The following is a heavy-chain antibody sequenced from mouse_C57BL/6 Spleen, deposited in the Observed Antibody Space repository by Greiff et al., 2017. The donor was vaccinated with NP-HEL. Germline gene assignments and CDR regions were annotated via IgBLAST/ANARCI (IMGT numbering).Heavy chain of an antibody. V-gene: IGHV1-18*01. CDR1: GYTFTDYN. D-gene: IGHD2-4*01. CDR3: ARSGRYYDYAWFAY. Sequence: VQLQQSGPELVKPGASVKIPCKASGYTFTDYNMDWVKQSHGKSLEWIGDINPNNGGTIYNQKFKGKATLTVDKSSSTAYMELRSLTSEDTAVYYCARSGRYYDYAWFAYWGQGTLVTVSA. CDR2: INPNNGGT. J-gene: IGHJ3*01.